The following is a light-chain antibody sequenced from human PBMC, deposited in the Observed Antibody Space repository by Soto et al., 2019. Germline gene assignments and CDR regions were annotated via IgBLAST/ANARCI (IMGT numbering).Light chain of an antibody. CDR2: QVT. Sequence: QSVLTQPASVSGSLGQSITISCTGTSSDVGGYNYVSWYQQQPGKAPKLMIYQVTNRPSGVSNRFSGSRSGNTASLTTSGLQAEDEADYYCSSYTDSSNYVFGTGTKVTVL. CDR3: SSYTDSSNYV. CDR1: SSDVGGYNY. V-gene: IGLV2-14*01. J-gene: IGLJ1*01.